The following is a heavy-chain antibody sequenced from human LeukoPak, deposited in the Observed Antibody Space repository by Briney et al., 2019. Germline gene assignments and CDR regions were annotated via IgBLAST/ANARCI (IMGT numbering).Heavy chain of an antibody. CDR2: IIPIFGTA. D-gene: IGHD3-16*02. J-gene: IGHJ4*02. Sequence: SVKVSCKASGGTFSSYAISWVRQAPGQGLEWMGGIIPIFGTANYAQKFQGRVTITTDESTRTVYMELTSLRSEDTAFYCAKGSRLREAGSYRFWGQGTLVTVSS. CDR1: GGTFSSYA. V-gene: IGHV1-69*05. CDR3: AKGSRLREAGSYRF.